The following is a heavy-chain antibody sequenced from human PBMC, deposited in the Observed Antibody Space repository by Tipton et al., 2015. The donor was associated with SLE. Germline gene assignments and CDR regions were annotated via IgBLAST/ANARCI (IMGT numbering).Heavy chain of an antibody. Sequence: TLSLTCAVYGGSFSGYYWGWIRQPPGKGLEWIGEINHSGSTNYNPSLKSQVTISVDTSKNQFSLKLSSVTAADTAVYYCARGRDSSGLPRGWGQGTLVTVSS. CDR3: ARGRDSSGLPRG. CDR2: INHSGST. V-gene: IGHV4-34*01. D-gene: IGHD6-19*01. J-gene: IGHJ4*02. CDR1: GGSFSGYY.